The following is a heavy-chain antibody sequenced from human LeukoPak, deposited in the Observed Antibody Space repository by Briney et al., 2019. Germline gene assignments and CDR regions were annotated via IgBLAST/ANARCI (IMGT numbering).Heavy chain of an antibody. CDR3: ARQILPPYCTDGLCYPSTLPQNFYYYYYMDV. D-gene: IGHD2-8*01. V-gene: IGHV1-18*01. CDR2: ISAYNGNT. Sequence: ASVKVSCKASGYTFTSYGISWVRQAPGQGLEWMGWISAYNGNTNYAQNIQGRISMTTDTSTNRAYMELRSLRSDDTAVYYCARQILPPYCTDGLCYPSTLPQNFYYYYYMDVWGKGTTVTVSS. CDR1: GYTFTSYG. J-gene: IGHJ6*03.